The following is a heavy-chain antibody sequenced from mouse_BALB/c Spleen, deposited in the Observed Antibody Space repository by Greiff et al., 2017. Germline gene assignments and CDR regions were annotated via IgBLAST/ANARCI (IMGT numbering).Heavy chain of an antibody. CDR1: GFNIKDYY. D-gene: IGHD2-10*02. J-gene: IGHJ3*01. Sequence: VQLQQSGAELVRPGALVKLSCKASGFNIKDYYMHWVKQRPEQGLEWIGWIDPENGNTIYDPKFQGKASITADTSSNTAYLQLSSLTSEDTAVYYCARGEYGNYWFAYWGQGTLVTVSA. CDR3: ARGEYGNYWFAY. V-gene: IGHV14-1*02. CDR2: IDPENGNT.